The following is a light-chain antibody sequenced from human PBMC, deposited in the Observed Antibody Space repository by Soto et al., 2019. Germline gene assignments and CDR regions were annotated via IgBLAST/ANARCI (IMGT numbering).Light chain of an antibody. J-gene: IGKJ4*01. CDR1: QSVGKNY. V-gene: IGKV3-20*01. Sequence: IVLTQSPGTLSLSPGEGATLSCRASQSVGKNYLAWYQHKSGQAPRLLIHGASNRATGIPARFSGSGSGTDFTLTISRLEPEDFVAYYCQQYATDPLTFGGGTKVEIK. CDR3: QQYATDPLT. CDR2: GAS.